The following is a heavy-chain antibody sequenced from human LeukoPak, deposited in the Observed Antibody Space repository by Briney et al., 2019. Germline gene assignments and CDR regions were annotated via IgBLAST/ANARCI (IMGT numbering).Heavy chain of an antibody. CDR3: ARDAY. J-gene: IGHJ4*02. CDR2: VYNSGTT. Sequence: SETLSLTCTVTGVSIGSHYWSWIRQSPGKGLEWIGCVYNSGTTVYNPSLTGRVTISVDTSKNQYSLNLRSVTAADAAVYYCARDAYWGQGILVTVSS. CDR1: GVSIGSHY. V-gene: IGHV4-59*11.